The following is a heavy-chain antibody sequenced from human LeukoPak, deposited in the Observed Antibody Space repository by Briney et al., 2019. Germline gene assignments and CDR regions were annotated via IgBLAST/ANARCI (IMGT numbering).Heavy chain of an antibody. V-gene: IGHV3-15*01. CDR1: GFTFSNAW. J-gene: IGHJ4*02. CDR3: NWYYDILTGYYSSQFDY. D-gene: IGHD3-9*01. Sequence: PGGSLRLSCAASGFTFSNAWMSWVRQAPGKGLEWVGRIKSKTDGGTTDYAAPVKGRFTISRDDSKNTLYLQMNSLKTEDTAVYYCNWYYDILTGYYSSQFDYWGQGTLVTVSS. CDR2: IKSKTDGGTT.